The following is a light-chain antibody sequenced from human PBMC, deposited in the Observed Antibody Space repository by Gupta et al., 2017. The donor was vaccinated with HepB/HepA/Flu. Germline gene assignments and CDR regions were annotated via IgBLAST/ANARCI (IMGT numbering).Light chain of an antibody. CDR2: DAS. CDR1: QSVSSY. V-gene: IGKV3-11*01. J-gene: IGKJ4*01. Sequence: IVLTQSPATLSLSPGERATLPCRASQSVSSYLAWYQQKPGQAPRLLIYDASNRATGIPARFSGSGSGTDFTLTISSLEPEDFAVYYCQQRSNWPLTLGGGTKVEIK. CDR3: QQRSNWPLT.